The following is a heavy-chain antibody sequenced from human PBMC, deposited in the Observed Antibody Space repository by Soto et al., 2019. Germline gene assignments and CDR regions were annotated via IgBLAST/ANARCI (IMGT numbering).Heavy chain of an antibody. Sequence: ASVKVSCKASGYTFTSYGIHWVRQAPGQRLEWMGWINAANGDTIYSPKFQGRVTITRDTSASTAYMELSSLRSEDTALYYCVRRHVSATGIDWFDPWGQGSLFAVSS. J-gene: IGHJ5*01. CDR2: INAANGDT. V-gene: IGHV1-3*01. CDR3: VRRHVSATGIDWFDP. CDR1: GYTFTSYG. D-gene: IGHD6-13*01.